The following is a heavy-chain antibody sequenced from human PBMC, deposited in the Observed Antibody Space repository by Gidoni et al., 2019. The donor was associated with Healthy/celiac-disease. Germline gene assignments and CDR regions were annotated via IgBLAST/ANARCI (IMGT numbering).Heavy chain of an antibody. CDR3: AREWRDCSSTSCQFDY. V-gene: IGHV1-2*04. J-gene: IGHJ4*02. CDR1: GYTFPGYY. D-gene: IGHD2-2*01. CDR2: INPNSGGT. Sequence: QVQLVQSGAEVKKPGASVTDSCKASGYTFPGYYMHWVRQAPGQGLEWMGWINPNSGGTNYAQKFQGWVTMTRDTSISTAYMELSRLISDDTAVYYCAREWRDCSSTSCQFDYWGQGTLVTVSS.